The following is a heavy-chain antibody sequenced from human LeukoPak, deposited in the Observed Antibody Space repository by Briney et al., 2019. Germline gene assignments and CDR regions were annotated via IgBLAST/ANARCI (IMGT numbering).Heavy chain of an antibody. D-gene: IGHD2-15*01. CDR1: GGTFSSYA. J-gene: IGHJ4*02. CDR3: ARDRLHCSGGSCYLESFDY. Sequence: ASVKVSCKASGGTFSSYAISWVRQAPGQGLEWMGGIIPIFGTANYAQKFQGRVTMTTDTSTSTAYMELRSLRSDDTAVYYCARDRLHCSGGSCYLESFDYWGQGTLVTVSS. CDR2: IIPIFGTA. V-gene: IGHV1-69*05.